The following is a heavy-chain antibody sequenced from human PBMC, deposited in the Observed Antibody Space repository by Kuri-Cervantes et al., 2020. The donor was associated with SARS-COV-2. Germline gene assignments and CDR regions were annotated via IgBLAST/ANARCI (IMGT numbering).Heavy chain of an antibody. V-gene: IGHV4-61*08. CDR1: GGSLGSGDYY. CDR3: ARAYGFLRYIYYMDV. CDR2: IYYSGSA. J-gene: IGHJ6*03. D-gene: IGHD4-17*01. Sequence: SETLSLTCTVSGGSLGSGDYYWTWVRQPPGKGLEWIGNIYYSGSAFYNPSLKSRVTMSLDMSTKQFSLNLNSVTTADTAVYYCARAYGFLRYIYYMDVWGRGTTVTVSS.